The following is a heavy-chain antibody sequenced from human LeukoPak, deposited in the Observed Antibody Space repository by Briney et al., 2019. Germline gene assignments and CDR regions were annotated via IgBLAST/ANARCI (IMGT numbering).Heavy chain of an antibody. J-gene: IGHJ4*02. V-gene: IGHV4-39*01. CDR1: GXSISSGSYY. Sequence: SETLSLTCNVSGXSISSGSYYWGWIRQPPGKGLEWIGSIYYSGNTYYNPSLKSRVTISVDTSKNQFSLKLSSVTAADTAVYYCARRGGSSWSHYFDYWGQGTLVTVSS. CDR2: IYYSGNT. D-gene: IGHD6-13*01. CDR3: ARRGGSSWSHYFDY.